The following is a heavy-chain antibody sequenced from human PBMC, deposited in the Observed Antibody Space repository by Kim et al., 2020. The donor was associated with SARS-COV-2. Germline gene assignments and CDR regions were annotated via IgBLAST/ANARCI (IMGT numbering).Heavy chain of an antibody. J-gene: IGHJ4*02. Sequence: GGSLRLSCAASGFTFSSYSMNWVRQAPGKGLEWVSSISSSSSYIYYADSVKGRFTISRDNAKNSLYLQMNSLRAEDTAVYYCARDANYYDSSDTDYWGQGTLVTVSS. CDR2: ISSSSSYI. V-gene: IGHV3-21*01. CDR3: ARDANYYDSSDTDY. CDR1: GFTFSSYS. D-gene: IGHD3-22*01.